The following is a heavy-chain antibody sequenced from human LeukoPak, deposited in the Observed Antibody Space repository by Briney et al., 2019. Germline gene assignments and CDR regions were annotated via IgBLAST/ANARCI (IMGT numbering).Heavy chain of an antibody. D-gene: IGHD2-2*01. CDR2: ISSGTTTI. CDR3: ARRYCSSTSCTLDY. CDR1: GFTFSSYE. V-gene: IGHV3-48*03. J-gene: IGHJ4*02. Sequence: GGALRLSCTASGFTFSSYEMNWVRQAPAQGREWVSYISSGTTTIYYADSVKGRFTISRDNAKNSLYLQMNSLRAEDTAVYYCARRYCSSTSCTLDYWGQGTLVTVSS.